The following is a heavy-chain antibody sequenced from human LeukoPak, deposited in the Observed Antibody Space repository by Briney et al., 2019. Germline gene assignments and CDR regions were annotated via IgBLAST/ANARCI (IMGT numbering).Heavy chain of an antibody. CDR1: GFTFSSYS. Sequence: GGSLRLSCAASGFTFSSYSMNWVRQAPGKGLEWVSSIISSSSYIYYADSVKGRFTISRDNAKNSLYLQMNSLRAEDTAVYYCARDKVVVPAAIASRNWFDPWGQGTLVTVSS. CDR2: IISSSSYI. J-gene: IGHJ5*02. D-gene: IGHD2-2*01. V-gene: IGHV3-21*01. CDR3: ARDKVVVPAAIASRNWFDP.